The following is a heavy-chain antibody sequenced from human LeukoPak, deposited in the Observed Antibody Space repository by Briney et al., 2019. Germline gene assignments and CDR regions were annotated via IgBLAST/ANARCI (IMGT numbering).Heavy chain of an antibody. J-gene: IGHJ6*03. Sequence: GGSLRLSCAASGFTFSDYSMNWVRQAPGKGLEWVASISTVSTYTFYAESLKGRISISRDNAKNSLILQMSSLRADDTAVYYCTRDGSGFYYYYYMDVGGKGTTVTVSS. V-gene: IGHV3-21*01. CDR3: TRDGSGFYYYYYMDV. CDR1: GFTFSDYS. CDR2: ISTVSTYT. D-gene: IGHD6-25*01.